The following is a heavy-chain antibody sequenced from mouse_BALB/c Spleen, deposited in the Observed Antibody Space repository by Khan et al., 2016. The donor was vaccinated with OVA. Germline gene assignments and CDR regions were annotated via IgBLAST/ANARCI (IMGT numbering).Heavy chain of an antibody. V-gene: IGHV1-20*02. Sequence: VQLQQSGPELMKPGASVKISCKASGYSFTGYFMNWVMQSHGKSLEWIGRINPHIGETLYNQKFKGKATLTVDESSRTAHMELRSLASEDSAVYYCARKNGSDFDYWGQGTTLTVSS. D-gene: IGHD1-1*01. CDR2: INPHIGET. CDR3: ARKNGSDFDY. J-gene: IGHJ2*01. CDR1: GYSFTGYF.